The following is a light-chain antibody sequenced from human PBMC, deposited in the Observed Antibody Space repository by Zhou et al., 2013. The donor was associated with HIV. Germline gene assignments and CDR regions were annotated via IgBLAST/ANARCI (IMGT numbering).Light chain of an antibody. J-gene: IGKJ3*01. CDR2: DAS. CDR3: QQYGGSSFT. V-gene: IGKV3-20*01. Sequence: EVVLTQSPGTLSLSPGERATLSCRASHTVTSNYLAWYQHKPGQGPKVLIYDASNRASGIPARFSGSGSGTDFTLTISRLEPEDFAVYYCQQYGGSSFTFGPGTKVDIK. CDR1: HTVTSNY.